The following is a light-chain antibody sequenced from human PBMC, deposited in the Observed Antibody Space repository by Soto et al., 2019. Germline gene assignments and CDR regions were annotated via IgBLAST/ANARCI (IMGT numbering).Light chain of an antibody. V-gene: IGKV3-15*01. CDR2: GAS. J-gene: IGKJ5*01. CDR3: QQYNNWPPIT. CDR1: QSVSSN. Sequence: EIVMTQSPATLSVSPGERATLSCRASQSVSSNLAWYQQKPGQAPRLLIYGASTRATGIPARFSGSRSGTEFSLTISSLQCEDFAVYYWQQYNNWPPITFGQGTRLEIK.